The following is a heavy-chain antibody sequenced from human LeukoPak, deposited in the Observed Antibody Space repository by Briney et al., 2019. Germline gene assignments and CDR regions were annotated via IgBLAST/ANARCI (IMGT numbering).Heavy chain of an antibody. CDR1: GFTFSNYA. D-gene: IGHD3-9*01. CDR3: AKWGDYDVLTGYYVSDY. Sequence: GGSLRLSCAASGFTFSNYAMSWVRQAPGKGLEWVSAITGSGSGIYYADSMKGRFTISRDNSKNTLYLQMNSLRAEDTAVYYCAKWGDYDVLTGYYVSDYWGQGTLVTVSS. V-gene: IGHV3-23*01. J-gene: IGHJ4*02. CDR2: ITGSGSGI.